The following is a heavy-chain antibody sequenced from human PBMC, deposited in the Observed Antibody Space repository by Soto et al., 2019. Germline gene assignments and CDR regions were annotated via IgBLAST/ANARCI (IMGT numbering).Heavy chain of an antibody. V-gene: IGHV1-69*12. CDR2: IIPIFRTP. CDR3: ARDTERQRFGGNYYYAMDI. CDR1: GGTFNTFA. J-gene: IGHJ6*02. D-gene: IGHD3-3*01. Sequence: QVQLVQSGAEVKKPGSSVKVSCKASGGTFNTFAISWVRQAPGQGFEWLGGIIPIFRTPDYAQKFQGRVTIIADESASTAYMELSSLRSEDTAVYYCARDTERQRFGGNYYYAMDIWGQGTTVTVSS.